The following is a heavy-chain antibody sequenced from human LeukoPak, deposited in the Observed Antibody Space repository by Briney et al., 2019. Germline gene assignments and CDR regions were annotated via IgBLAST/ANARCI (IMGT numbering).Heavy chain of an antibody. V-gene: IGHV3-21*01. D-gene: IGHD1-26*01. Sequence: GGSLRLSCAFSGFTFSSYGMNWVRQAPGKRLEWVSSTTFSGDSTYYGDSVKGRFTVSRDNARNSLSLQMNSLRVEDTAVYYCARDRQSGSHLNFFDYWGQGALVTVSS. CDR3: ARDRQSGSHLNFFDY. CDR1: GFTFSSYG. J-gene: IGHJ4*02. CDR2: TTFSGDST.